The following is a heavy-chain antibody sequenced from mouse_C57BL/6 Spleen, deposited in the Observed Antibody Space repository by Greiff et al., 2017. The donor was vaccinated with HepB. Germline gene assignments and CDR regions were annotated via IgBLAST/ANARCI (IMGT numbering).Heavy chain of an antibody. V-gene: IGHV1-82*01. D-gene: IGHD2-5*01. CDR1: GYAFSSSW. CDR3: AKQYSNYGGWFAY. CDR2: IYPGDGDT. Sequence: VQRVESGPELVKPGASVKISCKASGYAFSSSWMNWVKQRPGKGLEWIGRIYPGDGDTNYNGKFKGKATLTADKSSSTAYMQLSSLTSEDSAVYFWAKQYSNYGGWFAYWGQGTLVTVSA. J-gene: IGHJ3*01.